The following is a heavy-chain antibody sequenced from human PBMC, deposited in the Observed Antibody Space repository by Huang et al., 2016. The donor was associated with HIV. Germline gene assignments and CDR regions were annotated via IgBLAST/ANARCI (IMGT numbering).Heavy chain of an antibody. CDR1: GYTFTNYD. J-gene: IGHJ4*02. D-gene: IGHD4-17*01. CDR2: MNPNTGNT. Sequence: QVHLVQSGAEVKKPGASVKVSCKASGYTFTNYDSTWVRQAPGRGLEWMGWMNPNTGNTGFAQSFQGRVTMTRKTSITTAYMELTSLTSEDTAVYYCARSAYGDLDYWGLGTLVIVSS. V-gene: IGHV1-8*02. CDR3: ARSAYGDLDY.